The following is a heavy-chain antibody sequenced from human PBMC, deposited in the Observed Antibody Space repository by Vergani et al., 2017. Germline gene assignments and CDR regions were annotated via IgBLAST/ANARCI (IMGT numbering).Heavy chain of an antibody. CDR2: IYYSGST. CDR3: ASDSRDCSGGSCYGY. D-gene: IGHD2-15*01. V-gene: IGHV4-59*01. CDR1: GGSISSYY. Sequence: QVQLQEPGPGLVKPSETLSLTCTVSGGSISSYYWSWFRQPPGKGLEWIGYIYYSGSTNYNPSLKSRVTISVDTSKNQFSLKLSSGTAADTAVYYCASDSRDCSGGSCYGYWGQGTLVTVSS. J-gene: IGHJ4*02.